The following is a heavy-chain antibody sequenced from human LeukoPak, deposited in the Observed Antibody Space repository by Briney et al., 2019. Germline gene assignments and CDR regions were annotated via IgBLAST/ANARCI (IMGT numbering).Heavy chain of an antibody. CDR2: IWYDGSNK. J-gene: IGHJ4*02. D-gene: IGHD3-22*01. V-gene: IGHV3-33*01. CDR3: ARDDGSGYYLFDY. CDR1: GFTFSSYG. Sequence: GGSLRLSCAASGFTFSSYGMHWVRQAPGKGLEWVAVIWYDGSNKYYADSVKGRFTISRDNSKNTLYLQMNSLRAEDTAVYYCARDDGSGYYLFDYWDQGTLVTVSS.